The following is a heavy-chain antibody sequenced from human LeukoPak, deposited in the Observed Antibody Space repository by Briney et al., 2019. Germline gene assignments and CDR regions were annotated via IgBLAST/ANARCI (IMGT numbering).Heavy chain of an antibody. Sequence: PGGSLRLSCATSGFTFSDYHMNWIRQAPGKGLEWVSYISSSGGIIYYADSVKGRFTISRDNTENSLYLQMNSLRAEDTAVYYYAFPWGSSWFYSDCWGQGTLVTVSS. CDR3: AFPWGSSWFYSDC. CDR1: GFTFSDYH. V-gene: IGHV3-11*01. CDR2: ISSSGGII. D-gene: IGHD6-13*01. J-gene: IGHJ4*01.